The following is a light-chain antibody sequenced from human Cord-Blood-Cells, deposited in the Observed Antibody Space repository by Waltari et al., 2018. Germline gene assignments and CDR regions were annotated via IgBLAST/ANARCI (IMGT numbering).Light chain of an antibody. CDR2: DAS. CDR1: QSVSSY. J-gene: IGKJ2*01. CDR3: QQRSNWPPYT. Sequence: EIVLTQSPPTLSLSPGERATLSCRASQSVSSYVAWYQQKPGQAPRLLIYDASTRATGIPARFSGSGSGTDFTLTISSLEPEDFAVYYCQQRSNWPPYTFGQGTKLEIK. V-gene: IGKV3-11*01.